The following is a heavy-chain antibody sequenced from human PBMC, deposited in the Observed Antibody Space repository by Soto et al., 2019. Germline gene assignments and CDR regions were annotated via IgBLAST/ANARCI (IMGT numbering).Heavy chain of an antibody. CDR1: GFTFSSYY. CDR3: ARAIDYDILTGYPAPPDY. J-gene: IGHJ4*02. CDR2: IGTAGDT. D-gene: IGHD3-9*01. Sequence: GGSLRVSCAASGFTFSSYYMHWVRQATGKGLEWVSAIGTAGDTYYPGSVKGRFTISRENAKNSLYLQMNSLRAGDTAVYYCARAIDYDILTGYPAPPDYWGQGTLVTVSS. V-gene: IGHV3-13*04.